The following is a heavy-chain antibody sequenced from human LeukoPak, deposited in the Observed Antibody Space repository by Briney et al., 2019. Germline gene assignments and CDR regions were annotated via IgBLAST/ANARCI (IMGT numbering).Heavy chain of an antibody. V-gene: IGHV4-31*03. CDR1: GGSISSGGYY. J-gene: IGHJ5*02. Sequence: SQTLSLTCTVSGGSISSGGYYWSWIRQHPGKGLEWIGYIYYSGSTYYNPSLKSRVTISVDTSKNQFSLKLSSVTAADTAVYYCAKSEVPAATWFDPWGQGTLVTVSS. CDR2: IYYSGST. D-gene: IGHD2-2*01. CDR3: AKSEVPAATWFDP.